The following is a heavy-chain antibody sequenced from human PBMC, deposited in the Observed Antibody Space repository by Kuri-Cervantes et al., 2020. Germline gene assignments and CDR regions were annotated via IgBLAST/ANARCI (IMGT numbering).Heavy chain of an antibody. J-gene: IGHJ6*03. CDR3: ARIPRGSSVYDDYYYLDV. V-gene: IGHV3-23*01. D-gene: IGHD5/OR15-5a*01. CDR2: ISGSGGNT. Sequence: GGSLRLSCAASGLNFDTSAFHWARQAPGKGLEWVSCISGSGGNTYYADSVKGRFTISRHNFKNTLYLQMNSLRAEDTAVYYCARIPRGSSVYDDYYYLDVWGKGTTVTVSS. CDR1: GLNFDTSA.